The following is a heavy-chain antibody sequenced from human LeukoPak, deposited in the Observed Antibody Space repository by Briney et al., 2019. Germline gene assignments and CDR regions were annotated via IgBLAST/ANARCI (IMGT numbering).Heavy chain of an antibody. D-gene: IGHD5-18*01. CDR2: IWYDGSNK. CDR1: GFTFSSYG. CDR3: ARDLLAMGAYNWFDP. Sequence: GGSLRLSCAASGFTFSSYGMHWVRQAPGKGLEWVAVIWYDGSNKYYADSVKGRFTISRDNSKNTLYLQMNSLRAEDTAVYYCARDLLAMGAYNWFDPGGQGTLVTVSS. J-gene: IGHJ5*02. V-gene: IGHV3-33*01.